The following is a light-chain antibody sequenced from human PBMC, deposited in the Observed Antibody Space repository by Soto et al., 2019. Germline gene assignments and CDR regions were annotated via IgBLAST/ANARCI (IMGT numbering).Light chain of an antibody. V-gene: IGKV3-15*01. Sequence: IVMTQSPATLSVSPGERATLSCRAGQTIYSNVAWYQQRPGQAPRLLIYRASTRATGVQARFSGSGSGTDFTLTISGLEPEDFAVYYCKHFGNSLWTFGQGTKVDIK. CDR1: QTIYSN. CDR2: RAS. CDR3: KHFGNSLWT. J-gene: IGKJ1*01.